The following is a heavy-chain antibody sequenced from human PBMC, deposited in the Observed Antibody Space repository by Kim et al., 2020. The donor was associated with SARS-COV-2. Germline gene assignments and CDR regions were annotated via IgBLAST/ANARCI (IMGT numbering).Heavy chain of an antibody. V-gene: IGHV3-23*01. CDR2: K. J-gene: IGHJ4*02. CDR3: TRHQSSGWYDY. Sequence: KYYADSVKGRFTISRDNSNNMLYLHMNSLRAEDTDVYYCTRHQSSGWYDYWGQGTLVTVSS. D-gene: IGHD6-19*01.